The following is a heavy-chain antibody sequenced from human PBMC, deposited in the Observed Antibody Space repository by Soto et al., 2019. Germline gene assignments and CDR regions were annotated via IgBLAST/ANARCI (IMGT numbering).Heavy chain of an antibody. CDR2: IYPGDADT. V-gene: IGHV5-51*01. CDR1: GYSFTSSW. J-gene: IGHJ4*02. CDR3: ARGDIAARSITFDY. Sequence: PGASLTISGEGCGYSFTSSWIGWVRQMPGKGLEWMGIIYPGDADTRYSPSFQGQVTISADKSISTAYLQCSSLKASDTAMYYCARGDIAARSITFDYWGQGTLVTVSP. D-gene: IGHD6-6*01.